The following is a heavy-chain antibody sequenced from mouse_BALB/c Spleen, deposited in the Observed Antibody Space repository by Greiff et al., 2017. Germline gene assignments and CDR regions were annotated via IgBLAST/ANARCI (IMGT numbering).Heavy chain of an antibody. V-gene: IGHV5-6-5*01. CDR3: ARDYRYDVAMDY. J-gene: IGHJ4*01. Sequence: EVKVVESGGGLVKPGGSLKLSCAASGFTFSSYAMSWVRQTPEKRLEWVASISSGGSTYYPDSVKGRFTISRDNARNILYLQMSSLRSEDTAMYYCARDYRYDVAMDYWGQGTSVTVSS. CDR2: ISSGGST. D-gene: IGHD2-14*01. CDR1: GFTFSSYA.